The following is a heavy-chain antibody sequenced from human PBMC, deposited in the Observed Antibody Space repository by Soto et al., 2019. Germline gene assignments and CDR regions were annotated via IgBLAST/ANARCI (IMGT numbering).Heavy chain of an antibody. CDR1: GFTFSTHA. CDR3: ARDWLTAGTTGWFDP. D-gene: IGHD6-13*01. CDR2: ISYDGTTQ. Sequence: QEQVVESGGGVVQPGRSLRLSCAASGFTFSTHAMHWVRQAPGRGLEWVAIISYDGTTQDYADSVKGRFTISRDNSKNDVYLQMNRLRSEDTALYYGARDWLTAGTTGWFDPWGQGTLVTVSS. V-gene: IGHV3-30-3*01. J-gene: IGHJ5*02.